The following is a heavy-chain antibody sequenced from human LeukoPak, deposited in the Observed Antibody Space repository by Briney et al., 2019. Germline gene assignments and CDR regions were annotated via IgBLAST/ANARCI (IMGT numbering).Heavy chain of an antibody. CDR1: GGSFSGYY. CDR3: ASAPGRGGSGSYYNRWFDP. D-gene: IGHD3-10*01. Sequence: SETLSLTCAVYGGSFSGYYWSWIRQPPGKGLEWIGEINHSGSTNYNPSLKSRVTISVDTSKNQFSLKLSSVTAADTAVYYCASAPGRGGSGSYYNRWFDPWGQGTLVTVSS. V-gene: IGHV4-34*01. CDR2: INHSGST. J-gene: IGHJ5*02.